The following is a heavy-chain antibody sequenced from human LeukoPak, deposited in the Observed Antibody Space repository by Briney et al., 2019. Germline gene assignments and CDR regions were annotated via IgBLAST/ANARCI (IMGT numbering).Heavy chain of an antibody. D-gene: IGHD2-2*01. CDR1: GFTFSSYA. V-gene: IGHV3-7*01. Sequence: GGSLRLSCAASGFTFSSYAMSWVRQAPGKGLEWVANIKQDGSEKYYVDSVKGRFTISRDNAKNSLYLQMNSLRAEDTAVYYCARDHCSSTSCYPWFDPWGQGTLVTVSS. CDR2: IKQDGSEK. CDR3: ARDHCSSTSCYPWFDP. J-gene: IGHJ5*02.